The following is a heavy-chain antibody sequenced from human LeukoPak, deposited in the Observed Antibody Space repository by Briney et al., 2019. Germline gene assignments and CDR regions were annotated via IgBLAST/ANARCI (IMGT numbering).Heavy chain of an antibody. CDR3: ARHRIPEDDGFSAPLSSVFPAPLSN. CDR2: IYSGDTT. J-gene: IGHJ4*02. V-gene: IGHV3-53*01. Sequence: PGGSLRLSCAASGFTVSTNDMSWVRQAPGKGLDWVSAIYSGDTTYYADSVKGRFTISRDNSKNTLYLQMNSLSPEDTALYYCARHRIPEDDGFSAPLSSVFPAPLSNWGQGTLVTVS. CDR1: GFTVSTND. D-gene: IGHD1-14*01.